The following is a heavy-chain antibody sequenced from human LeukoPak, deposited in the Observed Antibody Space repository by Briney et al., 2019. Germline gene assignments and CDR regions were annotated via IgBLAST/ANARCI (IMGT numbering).Heavy chain of an antibody. CDR2: INHSGST. J-gene: IGHJ4*02. CDR1: GVSISGYY. Sequence: SETLSLTCTVSGVSISGYYWSWIRQPPGKGLEWIGEINHSGSTNYNPSLKSRVTISVDTSKNQFSLRLSSVTAADTAVYYCASSRYCSGGSCYSGSFDYWGQGALVTVSS. V-gene: IGHV4-34*01. D-gene: IGHD2-15*01. CDR3: ASSRYCSGGSCYSGSFDY.